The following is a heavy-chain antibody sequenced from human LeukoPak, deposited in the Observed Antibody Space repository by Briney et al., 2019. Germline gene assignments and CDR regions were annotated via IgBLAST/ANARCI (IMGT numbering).Heavy chain of an antibody. CDR3: ARQAAYCSAGSFYPNWFDP. CDR2: IYYTGST. J-gene: IGHJ5*02. CDR1: GGSISRSSYY. Sequence: PSETLSLTCTVSGGSISRSSYYWGWIRQPPGKGLESIGSIYYTGSTYYNPSLKSRVTISVDTSKNQFSLKLSSVTAADTAVYYCARQAAYCSAGSFYPNWFDPWGQGTLVTVSS. D-gene: IGHD2-15*01. V-gene: IGHV4-39*01.